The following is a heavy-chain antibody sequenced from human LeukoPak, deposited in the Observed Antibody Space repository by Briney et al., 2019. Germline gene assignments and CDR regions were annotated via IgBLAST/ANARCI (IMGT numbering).Heavy chain of an antibody. Sequence: GASVKVSCKASGYTFTSYGISWVRQAPGQGLEWMGWISAYNGNTNYAQKLQGRVTMTTDTSTSTAYMELRSLRSDDTAVYYCARDHAYFDWLFNYYYYMDVWGKGTTVTVSS. CDR1: GYTFTSYG. J-gene: IGHJ6*03. CDR2: ISAYNGNT. V-gene: IGHV1-18*01. D-gene: IGHD3-9*01. CDR3: ARDHAYFDWLFNYYYYMDV.